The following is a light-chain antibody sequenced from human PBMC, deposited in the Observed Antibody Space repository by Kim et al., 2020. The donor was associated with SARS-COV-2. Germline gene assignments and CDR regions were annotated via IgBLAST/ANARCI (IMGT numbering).Light chain of an antibody. CDR1: QGISNS. CDR2: TAS. CDR3: QHYYTTPRT. J-gene: IGKJ2*01. Sequence: SASVGDRVTITCRASQGISNSLAGYQQTPGKAPKLLLYTASRLESGVPFRFSGSGSGTDYTLTISSLQPEDFATYFCQHYYTTPRTFGQGTKREI. V-gene: IGKV1-NL1*01.